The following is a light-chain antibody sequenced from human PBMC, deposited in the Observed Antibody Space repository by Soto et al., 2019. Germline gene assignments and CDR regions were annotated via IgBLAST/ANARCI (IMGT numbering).Light chain of an antibody. CDR2: EVT. CDR3: CSHAGDNTYV. Sequence: QSVLTQPPSASGSPGQSVTISCTGTSSDVGGYNYVSWYQRHPGKAPKLMIYEVTKRPSGVPDRFSGSKSGNTASLTVSGLQAEDEADYFCCSHAGDNTYVFGTGTKLTVL. V-gene: IGLV2-8*01. CDR1: SSDVGGYNY. J-gene: IGLJ1*01.